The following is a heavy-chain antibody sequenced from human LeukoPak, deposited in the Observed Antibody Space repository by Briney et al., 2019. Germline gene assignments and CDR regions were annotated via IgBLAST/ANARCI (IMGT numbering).Heavy chain of an antibody. CDR3: TTHRLESHDIQFDY. J-gene: IGHJ4*02. D-gene: IGHD1-1*01. CDR1: GLPFSDYA. CDR2: IRISAYAATT. Sequence: PGGSLRLSCSVSGLPFSDYALRWVRQLPGKGLEWVGFIRISAYAATTEYSAPVKDRFSISRDDSNSLVNLQMNTLKTEDTAVYYCTTHRLESHDIQFDYWGQGAQVTASS. V-gene: IGHV3-49*04.